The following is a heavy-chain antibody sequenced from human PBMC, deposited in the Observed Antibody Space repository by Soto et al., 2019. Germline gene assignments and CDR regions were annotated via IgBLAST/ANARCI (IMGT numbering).Heavy chain of an antibody. CDR2: ISTTSLTI. V-gene: IGHV3-48*02. CDR3: ARGRGYDGTCDSSSES. D-gene: IGHD1-1*01. J-gene: IGHJ4*02. CDR1: GFRFSTYN. Sequence: EVRLMESGGGLVQPGGSLRLSCAASGFRFSTYNMDWVRQAPGKGPEWIAHISTTSLTIYYADSVKGRFTIAKYKDRSSLNLEMNSLRDEDPAVYYCARGRGYDGTCDSSSESWGKGTLVTVSS.